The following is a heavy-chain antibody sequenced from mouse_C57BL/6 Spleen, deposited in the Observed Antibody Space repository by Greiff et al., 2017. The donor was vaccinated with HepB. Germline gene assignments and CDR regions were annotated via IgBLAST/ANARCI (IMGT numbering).Heavy chain of an antibody. CDR3: TRPGLRGWFAY. V-gene: IGHV1-15*01. D-gene: IGHD1-1*01. CDR1: GYTFTDYE. Sequence: LQQSGAELVRPGASVTLSCKASGYTFTDYEMHWVKQTPVHGLEWIGAIDPETGGTAYNQKFKGKAILTADKSSSTAYMELRSLTSEDSAVYYCTRPGLRGWFAYWGQGTLVTVSA. CDR2: IDPETGGT. J-gene: IGHJ3*01.